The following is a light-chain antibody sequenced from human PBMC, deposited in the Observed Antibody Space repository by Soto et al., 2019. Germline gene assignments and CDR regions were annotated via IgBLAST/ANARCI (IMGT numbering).Light chain of an antibody. V-gene: IGKV3-20*01. J-gene: IGKJ5*01. CDR2: GAS. CDR1: QSVSSSY. CDR3: QQYGSTLSIT. Sequence: EIVFTQSPGTLSLSPGARATLSCGARQSVSSSYLAWYQQKPGQAPRLLIYGASSRATGIPDRFSGSVCATDFFLTISRLEPDDFVVYYCQQYGSTLSITFGQGTRLEIK.